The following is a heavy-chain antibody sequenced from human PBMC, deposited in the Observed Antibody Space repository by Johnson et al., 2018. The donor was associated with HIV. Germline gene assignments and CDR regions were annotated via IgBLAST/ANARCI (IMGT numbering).Heavy chain of an antibody. CDR3: ARDMFAKGNDVWTMKGAFDI. Sequence: VQLVESGGGLVQPGGSLRLSCAASGFAFRTYWMVWVRQVPGKRPVWVARIYNDGSRTTYADSVRGRFTISRDNAKNSLSLQMNSLRAEDTALYYCARDMFAKGNDVWTMKGAFDIWGQGTLVSVSS. D-gene: IGHD3-3*01. V-gene: IGHV3-74*03. CDR2: IYNDGSRT. CDR1: GFAFRTYW. J-gene: IGHJ3*02.